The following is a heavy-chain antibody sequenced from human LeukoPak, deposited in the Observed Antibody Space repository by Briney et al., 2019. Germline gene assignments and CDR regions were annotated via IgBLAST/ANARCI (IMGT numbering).Heavy chain of an antibody. CDR2: IIPIFGTA. Sequence: SVKVSCKASGGTFSSYAISWVRQAPGQGLEWMGGIIPIFGTANYAQKFQGRVTITTDESTSTAYMELSSLRSEDTAVYYCAGEGTGGVAYTDYWGQGTLVTVSS. D-gene: IGHD2-8*02. V-gene: IGHV1-69*05. CDR1: GGTFSSYA. CDR3: AGEGTGGVAYTDY. J-gene: IGHJ4*02.